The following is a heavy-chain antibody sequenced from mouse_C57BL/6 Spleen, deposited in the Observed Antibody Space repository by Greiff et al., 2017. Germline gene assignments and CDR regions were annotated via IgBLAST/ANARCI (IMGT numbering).Heavy chain of an antibody. Sequence: QVQLQQPGAELVKPGASVKMSCKASGYTFTSYWITWVKQRPGQGLEWIGDIYPGSGSTNYNEKFKSKATLTVDTSSSTAYMQLSSLTSEDSAVYYCARGYYGNYDYAMDYWGQGTSVTVAS. CDR2: IYPGSGST. D-gene: IGHD2-1*01. CDR3: ARGYYGNYDYAMDY. J-gene: IGHJ4*01. V-gene: IGHV1-55*01. CDR1: GYTFTSYW.